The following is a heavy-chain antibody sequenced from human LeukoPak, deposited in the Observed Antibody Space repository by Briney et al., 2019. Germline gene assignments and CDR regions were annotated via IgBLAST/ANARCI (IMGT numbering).Heavy chain of an antibody. Sequence: SETLSLTCAVSDDSFSSHYWTWIRQPPGKGLEWIGYISYIGSTNCNPSLKSRVTISIDTSKNQFSLKLTSVTAADTAVYYCARDLVTVTKGFDIWGQGTMVSVSS. CDR1: DDSFSSHY. CDR2: ISYIGST. V-gene: IGHV4-59*11. CDR3: ARDLVTVTKGFDI. J-gene: IGHJ3*02. D-gene: IGHD4-17*01.